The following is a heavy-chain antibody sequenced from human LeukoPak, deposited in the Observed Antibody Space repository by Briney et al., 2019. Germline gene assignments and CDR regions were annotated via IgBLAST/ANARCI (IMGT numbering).Heavy chain of an antibody. J-gene: IGHJ4*02. Sequence: PGGPLRLSCAASGFTFSSYAMSWVRQAPGKGLEWVSVINNSGGSTYYADSVKGRFTISRDNSKNTLYLQMNSVRAEDTAVYYCAKDRWGSGGSGGGDYWGQGTLVTVSS. V-gene: IGHV3-23*01. CDR2: INNSGGST. CDR3: AKDRWGSGGSGGGDY. D-gene: IGHD2-15*01. CDR1: GFTFSSYA.